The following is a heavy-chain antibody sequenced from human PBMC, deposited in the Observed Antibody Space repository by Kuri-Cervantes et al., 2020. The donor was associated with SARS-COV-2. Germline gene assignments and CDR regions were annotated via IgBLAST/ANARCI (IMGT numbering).Heavy chain of an antibody. CDR3: ARQGYCSGGSCYSGAMDV. V-gene: IGHV3-53*01. Sequence: LSLTCAVYGGSFSGYYWSWIRQAPGKGLEWVSVIYSGGSTYYADSVKGRFTISRDNAKKSLYLEMNSLRAEDTAVYYCARQGYCSGGSCYSGAMDVWGQGTTVTVSS. D-gene: IGHD2-15*01. CDR2: IYSGGST. CDR1: GGSFSGYY. J-gene: IGHJ6*02.